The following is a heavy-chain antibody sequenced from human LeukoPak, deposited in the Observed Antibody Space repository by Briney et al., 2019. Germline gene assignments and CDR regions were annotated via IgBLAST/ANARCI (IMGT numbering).Heavy chain of an antibody. CDR3: TRLGEDDY. CDR1: GFTFSGSA. V-gene: IGHV3-73*01. Sequence: GGSLRLSRAASGFTFSGSAMHWVRQASGKGLEWVGRIRSKANSYATAYAASVKGRFTISRDDSKNTAYLQMNSLKTEDTAVYYCTRLGEDDYWGQGTLVTVSS. D-gene: IGHD3-3*01. J-gene: IGHJ4*02. CDR2: IRSKANSYAT.